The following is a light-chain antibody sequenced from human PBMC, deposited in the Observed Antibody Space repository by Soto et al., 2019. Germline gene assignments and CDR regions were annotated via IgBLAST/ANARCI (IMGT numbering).Light chain of an antibody. CDR3: SSKRDSSTLFV. Sequence: QSVLTQPASVSGSPGQSITISCTGTSSDIGSYNYVAWYQQFPGKTPKLIIYEVTNRPSGVSDRFSGSKSGNTASLTISGLQAEDEADYYCSSKRDSSTLFVFGTGTKVTVL. V-gene: IGLV2-14*01. CDR2: EVT. CDR1: SSDIGSYNY. J-gene: IGLJ1*01.